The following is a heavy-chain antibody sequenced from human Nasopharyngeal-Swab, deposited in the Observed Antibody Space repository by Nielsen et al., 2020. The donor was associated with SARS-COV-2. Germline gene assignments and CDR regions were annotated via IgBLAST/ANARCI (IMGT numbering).Heavy chain of an antibody. CDR3: KRAPSGPVHL. CDR1: GFRLSNYW. J-gene: IGHJ4*01. V-gene: IGHV3-74*03. CDR2: VNEDGTII. D-gene: IGHD1-26*01. Sequence: GESLKISCGSSGFRLSNYWMHWVRQVPGKGLEWVARVNEDGTIITYADSVKGRFTIFRDYAKNTLFLLMRNLRDDDTAVYYCKRAPSGPVHLWGLGILVTVSS.